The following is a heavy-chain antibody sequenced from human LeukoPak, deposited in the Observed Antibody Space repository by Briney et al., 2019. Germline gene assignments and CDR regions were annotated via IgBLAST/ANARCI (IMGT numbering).Heavy chain of an antibody. V-gene: IGHV1-2*02. CDR3: ARVRSVVSSGDGLDV. J-gene: IGHJ6*02. Sequence: ASVKVSCKASGYIFTDYYIHWVRQAPGQGLEWMAWINPNSGFTEYSQKFQGRVTLTSDTSISTTYMELNGLRSDDTAMYYCARVRSVVSSGDGLDVWGQGTTVTVSS. CDR2: INPNSGFT. CDR1: GYIFTDYY. D-gene: IGHD6-19*01.